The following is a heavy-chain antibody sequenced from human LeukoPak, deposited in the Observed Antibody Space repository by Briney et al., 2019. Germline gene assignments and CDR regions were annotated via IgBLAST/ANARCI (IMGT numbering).Heavy chain of an antibody. CDR1: GFTFSSYS. D-gene: IGHD3-3*01. CDR3: ARAGPPYPSITIFGVVTPRYSYMDV. Sequence: QPGGSLRLSCAASGFTFSSYSMNWVRQAPGKGLEWVSYISSSSSTIYYADSVKGRFTISRDNAKNSLYLQMNSLRAEDTAVYYCARAGPPYPSITIFGVVTPRYSYMDVWGKGTTVTVSS. V-gene: IGHV3-48*01. CDR2: ISSSSSTI. J-gene: IGHJ6*03.